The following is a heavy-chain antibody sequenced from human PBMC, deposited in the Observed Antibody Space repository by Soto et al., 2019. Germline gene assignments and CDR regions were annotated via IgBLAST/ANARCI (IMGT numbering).Heavy chain of an antibody. CDR1: GYTFTSYG. V-gene: IGHV1-18*04. CDR3: ARGPTYNWKHVDYYYGMDV. D-gene: IGHD1-20*01. Sequence: ASVKVSCKASGYTFTSYGISWVRQAPGQGLEWMGWISAYNGNTNYAQKLQGRVTMTTDTSTSTAYMELRSLRSDDTAVYYCARGPTYNWKHVDYYYGMDVWGQGTTVTVYS. J-gene: IGHJ6*02. CDR2: ISAYNGNT.